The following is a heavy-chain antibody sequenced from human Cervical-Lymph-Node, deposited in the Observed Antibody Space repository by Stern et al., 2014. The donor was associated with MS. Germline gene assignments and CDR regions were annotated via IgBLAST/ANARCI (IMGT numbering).Heavy chain of an antibody. CDR1: GGTFSNYG. J-gene: IGHJ4*02. CDR2: IFPIVGIT. D-gene: IGHD3-10*01. V-gene: IGHV1-69*09. Sequence: VQLVESGAEVKKPGSSVKVSCKASGGTFSNYGITWVRQAPGQGLEWMGRIFPIVGITNYAQKLQGRVTITADTSSNTAYMELSPLRSEDTAVYYCATPSDFYGSGSYFPPLDYWGQGTQVIVST. CDR3: ATPSDFYGSGSYFPPLDY.